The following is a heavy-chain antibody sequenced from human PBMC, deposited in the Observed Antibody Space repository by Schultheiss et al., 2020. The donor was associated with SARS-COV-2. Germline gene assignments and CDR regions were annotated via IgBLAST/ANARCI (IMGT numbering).Heavy chain of an antibody. CDR2: IYHSGST. CDR3: ARVKGSSWSLSRGSYYYYGMDV. J-gene: IGHJ6*02. CDR1: GGSISSSNW. D-gene: IGHD6-13*01. Sequence: SETLSLTCAVSGGSISSSNWWSWVRQPPGKGLEWIGEIYHSGSTNYNPSLKSRVTISVDTSKNQFSLKLNSVTAADTAVYYCARVKGSSWSLSRGSYYYYGMDVWGQGTTVTVSS. V-gene: IGHV4-4*02.